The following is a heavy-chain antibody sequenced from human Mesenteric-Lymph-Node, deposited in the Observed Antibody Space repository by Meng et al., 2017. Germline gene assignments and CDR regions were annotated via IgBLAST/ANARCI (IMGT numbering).Heavy chain of an antibody. CDR1: GASFSGYW. CDR2: IVGSTGTP. Sequence: ETLSLTCAVSGASFSGYWWSWVRQAPGKGLEWVSEIVGSTGTPVYADSVKGRSIISRDNSKSTFYLQMNSQRAEDTAAYYCANRMAPSGAVDIWGQGTMVTVSS. V-gene: IGHV3-23*01. CDR3: ANRMAPSGAVDI. D-gene: IGHD5-24*01. J-gene: IGHJ3*02.